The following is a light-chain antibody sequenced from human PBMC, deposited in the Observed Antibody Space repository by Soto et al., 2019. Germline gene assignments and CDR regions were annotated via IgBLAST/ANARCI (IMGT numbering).Light chain of an antibody. CDR1: QRVSSRN. Sequence: EIVLTQSPGTVSFSPGERATLSGGASQRVSSRNLARYRQKPGQAPSLLIFGASNRATGIPDRFSGSGSGTDFTLTISRLEPEDCAVYYCLRNGDSLPAYTFAQGTKLEIK. CDR3: LRNGDSLPAYT. CDR2: GAS. J-gene: IGKJ2*01. V-gene: IGKV3-20*01.